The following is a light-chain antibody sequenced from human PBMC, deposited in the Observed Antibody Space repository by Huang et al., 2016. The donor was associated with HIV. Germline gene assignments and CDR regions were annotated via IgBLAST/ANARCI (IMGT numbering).Light chain of an antibody. V-gene: IGKV3-15*01. CDR1: QSVRVL. CDR2: GSS. J-gene: IGKJ5*01. CDR3: QQYLQWPPVT. Sequence: EIVMTQSPATLSLSPGERATLSCRASQSVRVLLAWFQQRPGQAPMLLFYGSSIRATGVPARFSASGSETEFTLTISSLQSEDFAVYYCQQYLQWPPVTFGQGTRLEI.